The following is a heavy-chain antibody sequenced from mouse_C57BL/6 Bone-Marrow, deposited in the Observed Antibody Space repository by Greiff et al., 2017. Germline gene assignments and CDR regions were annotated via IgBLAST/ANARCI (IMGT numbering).Heavy chain of an antibody. V-gene: IGHV14-4*01. D-gene: IGHD2-13*01. CDR3: TTPHVVYGDHYYAMDY. CDR2: IDPENGDT. J-gene: IGHJ4*01. Sequence: EVQLQQSGAELVRPGASVKLSCTASGFNIKDDYMHWVKQRPEQGLEWIGWIDPENGDTEYASKFQGKATITADTSSNTAYLQLSRLTSEDTAVYYCTTPHVVYGDHYYAMDYWGQGTSVTVSS. CDR1: GFNIKDDY.